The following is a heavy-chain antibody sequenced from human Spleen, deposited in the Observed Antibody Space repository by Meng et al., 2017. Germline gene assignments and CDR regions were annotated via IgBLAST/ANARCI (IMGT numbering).Heavy chain of an antibody. J-gene: IGHJ6*02. V-gene: IGHV1-24*01. CDR2: FDPKDGKT. CDR1: GYSLNALS. Sequence: ASVKVSCKVSGYSLNALSIHWVRQAPRKGLEWMGGFDPKDGKTIYAQNFQGRVTMTEDTSTDTAYMELSSLRSEDTAVYYCATARIRVIRGVIDTRYCDYDGMDVWGQGTTVTVSS. D-gene: IGHD3-10*01. CDR3: ATARIRVIRGVIDTRYCDYDGMDV.